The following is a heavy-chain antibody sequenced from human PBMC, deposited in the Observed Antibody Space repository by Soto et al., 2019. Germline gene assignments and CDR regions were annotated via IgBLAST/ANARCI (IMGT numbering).Heavy chain of an antibody. Sequence: QVQLVESGGGVVQPGRSLKLSCAASGFTFSSYAMHWVRQAPGKGLGWVAVISYDGSNKYYADSVKGRFTISRDNSKNTLYLQMNSLRVEDTAVYYCAREAYYDYVWGSLRRDSLAEYSQHWRQGTLLTVSS. CDR1: GFTFSSYA. CDR3: AREAYYDYVWGSLRRDSLAEYSQH. CDR2: ISYDGSNK. D-gene: IGHD3-16*01. J-gene: IGHJ1*01. V-gene: IGHV3-30-3*01.